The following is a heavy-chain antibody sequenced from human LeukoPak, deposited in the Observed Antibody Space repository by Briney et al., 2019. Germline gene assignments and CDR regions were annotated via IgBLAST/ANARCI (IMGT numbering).Heavy chain of an antibody. CDR3: AKGGRSGYYGSGSYIGY. D-gene: IGHD3-10*01. CDR1: GFTFSSYG. CDR2: ISYDGSNK. Sequence: PGGSLRLSCAASGFTFSSYGMHWVRPAPGKGLEWVAVISYDGSNKYYADSVKGRFTISRDNSKNTLYLQMNSLRAEDTAVYYCAKGGRSGYYGSGSYIGYWGQGTLVTVSS. J-gene: IGHJ4*02. V-gene: IGHV3-30*18.